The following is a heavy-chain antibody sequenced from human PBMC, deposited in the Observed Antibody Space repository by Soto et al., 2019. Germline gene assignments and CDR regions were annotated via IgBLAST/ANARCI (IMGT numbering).Heavy chain of an antibody. CDR3: AREHVVTALGNSFDY. CDR2: ISYDGSNK. V-gene: IGHV3-30-3*01. D-gene: IGHD2-21*02. Sequence: GGSLRLSCAASGFTFSSYAMHWVRQAPGKGLEWVAVISYDGSNKYYADSVKGRFTISRDNSKNTLYLQMNSLRAEDTAVYYCAREHVVTALGNSFDYWGQGTLVTVSS. J-gene: IGHJ4*02. CDR1: GFTFSSYA.